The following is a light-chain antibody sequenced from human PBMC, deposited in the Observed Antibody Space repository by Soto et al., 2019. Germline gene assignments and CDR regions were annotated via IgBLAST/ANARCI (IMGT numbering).Light chain of an antibody. CDR3: SLYSSGAHLV. J-gene: IGLJ2*01. Sequence: QAVVTQEPSLVVSPGGTVTLTCASSAGAVSTTNWPNWFQQKPGQAPRALIYSTDNKHAWTPARFSGSLLGGKAVLALSGAQPEDEAEYYCSLYSSGAHLVIGGGTKLTVL. CDR1: AGAVSTTNW. CDR2: STD. V-gene: IGLV7-43*01.